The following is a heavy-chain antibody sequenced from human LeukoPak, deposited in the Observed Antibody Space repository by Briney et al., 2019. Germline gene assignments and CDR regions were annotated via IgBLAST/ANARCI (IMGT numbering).Heavy chain of an antibody. CDR2: INPNSGGT. CDR3: ARPRYYYDSSGYYLDY. V-gene: IGHV1-2*02. CDR1: GYTFTGYY. J-gene: IGHJ4*02. Sequence: GASVKVSCKASGYTFTGYYMHWVRQAPGQGLEWMGWINPNSGGTNYAQKFQGRVIMTRDTSISTAYMELSRLRSDDTAVYYCARPRYYYDSSGYYLDYWGQGTLVTVSS. D-gene: IGHD3-22*01.